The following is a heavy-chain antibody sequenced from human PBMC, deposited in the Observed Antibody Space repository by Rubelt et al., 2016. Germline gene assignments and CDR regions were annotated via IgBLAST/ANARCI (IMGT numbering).Heavy chain of an antibody. CDR2: ISRSRSTI. CDR3: ARDRVAVRGCFDS. CDR1: GFTFSSYS. D-gene: IGHD6-6*01. J-gene: IGHJ5*01. Sequence: EVQLVESGGGFVQPGGSLRLSCAASGFTFSSYSMNWVRQAPGKGLEWVSYISRSRSTIYYADSVKGRFTISRDNAKNSLYRQMNSLRDEDTGVYYCARDRVAVRGCFDSWGQGTLVTVSS. V-gene: IGHV3-48*02.